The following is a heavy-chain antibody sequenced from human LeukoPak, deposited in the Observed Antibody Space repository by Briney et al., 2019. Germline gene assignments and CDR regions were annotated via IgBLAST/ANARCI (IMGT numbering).Heavy chain of an antibody. D-gene: IGHD6-13*01. V-gene: IGHV3-30-3*01. J-gene: IGHJ4*02. Sequence: PGGSLRLSCGASGFSFSKYPIHWVRQAPGKGLEWVAVISYDGSNKYYADSVKGRFTISRDNSKNTLYLQMNSLRAEDTAVYYCAPSSSSPVGWGQGTLVTVSS. CDR1: GFSFSKYP. CDR3: APSSSSPVG. CDR2: ISYDGSNK.